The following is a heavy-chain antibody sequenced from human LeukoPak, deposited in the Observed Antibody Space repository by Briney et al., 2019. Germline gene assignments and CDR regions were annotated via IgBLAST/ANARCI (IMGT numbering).Heavy chain of an antibody. CDR2: IKEDGSEK. CDR1: GFTFSSYW. J-gene: IGHJ4*02. Sequence: PGGSLRLSCAASGFTFSSYWMSWVRQAPGKGLEWVANIKEDGSEKYYVDSVKGRFTISRDNAKNSLYLQMNSLRAEDTAVYYCARRNYYDSSGYPEEIDYWGQGTLVTVSS. CDR3: ARRNYYDSSGYPEEIDY. D-gene: IGHD3-22*01. V-gene: IGHV3-7*01.